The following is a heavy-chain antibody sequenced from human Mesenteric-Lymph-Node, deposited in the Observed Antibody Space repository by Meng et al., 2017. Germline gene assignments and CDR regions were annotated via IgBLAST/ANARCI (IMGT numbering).Heavy chain of an antibody. V-gene: IGHV4-30-4*01. CDR3: ARVGWRQWSFEL. Sequence: QVHLPESGPGLVKPSQTLSPTCTVSGGSISSGDYYWSWIRQPPGKGLELIGHIYYSGSTSYNPSLKSRVTISVDTSNNQFSLKLSSVTAADTAVYYCARVGWRQWSFELWGRGTLVTVSS. CDR1: GGSISSGDYY. J-gene: IGHJ2*01. D-gene: IGHD5-18*01. CDR2: IYYSGST.